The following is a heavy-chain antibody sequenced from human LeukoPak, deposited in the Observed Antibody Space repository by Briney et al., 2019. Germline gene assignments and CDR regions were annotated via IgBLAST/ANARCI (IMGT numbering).Heavy chain of an antibody. V-gene: IGHV3-13*01. CDR2: IGTAGDT. Sequence: SGGSLRLSCAASGFTFSSYDMHWVRQPTGKGLEWVSGIGTAGDTYYLGSVKGRFTISRENAKNSLYLQMNSLRAEDTALYHCARDNSRTYYYDSSGYSDAFDIWGQGTMVTVSS. J-gene: IGHJ3*02. CDR3: ARDNSRTYYYDSSGYSDAFDI. CDR1: GFTFSSYD. D-gene: IGHD3-22*01.